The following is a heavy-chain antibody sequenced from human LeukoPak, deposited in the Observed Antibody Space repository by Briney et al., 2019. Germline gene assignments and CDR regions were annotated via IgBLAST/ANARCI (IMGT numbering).Heavy chain of an antibody. J-gene: IGHJ4*02. V-gene: IGHV1-69*01. D-gene: IGHD3-10*01. Sequence: GSLVKVSCNASGGTFSSYAITWVRQAPGQGLEWMGGIIPIFGTANYAQKFQGRVTITAVESTSTVYMELSSLRSEDTALYYCAEGSGYFDYWGQGTLVTVSS. CDR1: GGTFSSYA. CDR3: AEGSGYFDY. CDR2: IIPIFGTA.